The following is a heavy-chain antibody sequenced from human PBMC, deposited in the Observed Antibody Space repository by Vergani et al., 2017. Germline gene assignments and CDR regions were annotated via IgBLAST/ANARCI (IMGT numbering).Heavy chain of an antibody. CDR2: IYYSGST. CDR1: GGSISSSSYY. CDR3: ARADYYDSSGFYYFDY. Sequence: QLQLQESGPGLVKPSETLSLTCTFSGGSISSSSYYWGWTRHPPGKGLEWIGSIYYSGSTYYNPSLKSRVTISVDTSKNQFSLKLCSVTAADTAVYYCARADYYDSSGFYYFDYGGQGTLVTVSS. J-gene: IGHJ4*02. V-gene: IGHV4-39*01. D-gene: IGHD3-22*01.